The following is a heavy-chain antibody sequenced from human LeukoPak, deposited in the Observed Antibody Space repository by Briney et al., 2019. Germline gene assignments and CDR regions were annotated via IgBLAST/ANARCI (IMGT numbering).Heavy chain of an antibody. Sequence: GGSLRLSCAASGFTFSNYNMYWVRQAPGKGLEWVSSISSTSEHIYYADSVKGRFTISRDNAKNSLYLQMNSLRAEDTAEYYCARAPYGSGYGMDVWGQGTTVTVSS. CDR1: GFTFSNYN. D-gene: IGHD3-10*01. CDR2: ISSTSEHI. V-gene: IGHV3-21*01. CDR3: ARAPYGSGYGMDV. J-gene: IGHJ6*02.